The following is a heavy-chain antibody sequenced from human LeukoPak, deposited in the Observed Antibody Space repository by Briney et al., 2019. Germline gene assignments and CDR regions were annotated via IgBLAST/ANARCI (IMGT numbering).Heavy chain of an antibody. CDR3: ARDLGDGCVANDY. V-gene: IGHV4-31*03. CDR2: FYYSGST. Sequence: SETLSLTCTVSGGSISCGAYYWSWIRQHPGKGLEWIGYFYYSGSTYYNPSLKSRVTISVDTSKNQFSLDLSSVTAADTAVYCCARDLGDGCVANDYWSQGTLVTVSS. J-gene: IGHJ4*02. D-gene: IGHD5-24*01. CDR1: GGSISCGAYY.